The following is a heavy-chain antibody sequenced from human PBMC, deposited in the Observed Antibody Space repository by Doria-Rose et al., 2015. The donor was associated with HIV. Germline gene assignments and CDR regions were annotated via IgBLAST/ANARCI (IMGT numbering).Heavy chain of an antibody. D-gene: IGHD3-22*01. CDR1: GFTFTNYA. V-gene: IGHV3-30*18. CDR2: ISSDGSNK. CDR3: AKDVGDIKSDEWATDYYDLSIAYPVQDPRAVVGAFDI. J-gene: IGHJ3*02. Sequence: QVQLVESGGGAVQPGRSLRLSCAASGFTFTNYAMDWVRQAPGKGLEWVAVISSDGSNKNYADSVKGRFTISRDNSKNTLYLQMSGLRPEDTAVYYCAKDVGDIKSDEWATDYYDLSIAYPVQDPRAVVGAFDIWGQGKMVTVS.